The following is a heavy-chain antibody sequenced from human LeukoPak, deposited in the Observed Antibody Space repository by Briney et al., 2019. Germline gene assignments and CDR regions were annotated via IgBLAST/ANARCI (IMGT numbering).Heavy chain of an antibody. D-gene: IGHD3-10*01. Sequence: SETLSLTCTVSGGSISRYYWSWIRQPAGKALEWIGRIYTSGSTNYNPSLKSRVTMSVDTSKNQFSLKLSSVTAADTAVYYCARDEGSGRFDWFDPWGQGTLVTVSS. CDR2: IYTSGST. V-gene: IGHV4-4*07. CDR3: ARDEGSGRFDWFDP. J-gene: IGHJ5*02. CDR1: GGSISRYY.